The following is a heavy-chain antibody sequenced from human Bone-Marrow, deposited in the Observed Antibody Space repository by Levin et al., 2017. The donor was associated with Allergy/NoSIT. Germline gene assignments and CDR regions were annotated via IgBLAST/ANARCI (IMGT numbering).Heavy chain of an antibody. V-gene: IGHV2-70*11. CDR3: ARTAQDLRLAAFDM. CDR1: GFSLSTSGLC. D-gene: IGHD5-12*01. J-gene: IGHJ3*02. Sequence: SGPTLVKPTQTLTLTCTFSGFSLSTSGLCVSWIRQPPGKALEWLARIDWDDDKYYSTSLKIRPTISKDTSKNQVGLTMTNMAPVDPDTYYGARTAQDLRLAAFDMWGQGTMVTVAS. CDR2: IDWDDDK.